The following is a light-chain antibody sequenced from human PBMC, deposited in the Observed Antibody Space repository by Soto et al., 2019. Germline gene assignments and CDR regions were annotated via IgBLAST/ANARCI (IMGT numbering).Light chain of an antibody. CDR1: SRDIGAYDS. CDR2: KGT. CDR3: CSSAPESTYV. Sequence: QSALAQPASVSGSPGQSITISCTGTSRDIGAYDSVSWYQQHPHKAPQVIIFKGTQRPSGVSNRFSGSTSGNAASLTISGLQADDEADYFCCSSAPESTYVFGTGTKLTVL. V-gene: IGLV2-23*01. J-gene: IGLJ1*01.